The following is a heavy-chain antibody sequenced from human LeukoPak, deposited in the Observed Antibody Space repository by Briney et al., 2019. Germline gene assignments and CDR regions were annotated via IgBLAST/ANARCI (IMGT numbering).Heavy chain of an antibody. D-gene: IGHD7-27*01. CDR2: MNPNSGNT. CDR1: GYTFTSYD. Sequence: ASVKVSCKASGYTFTSYDINWVRQATGQGLEWMGWMNPNSGNTGYAQKFQGRVTVTEDTSTDTAYMELSSLRSEDTAVYYCATGLLTGDAFDIWGQGTMVTVSS. V-gene: IGHV1-8*01. J-gene: IGHJ3*02. CDR3: ATGLLTGDAFDI.